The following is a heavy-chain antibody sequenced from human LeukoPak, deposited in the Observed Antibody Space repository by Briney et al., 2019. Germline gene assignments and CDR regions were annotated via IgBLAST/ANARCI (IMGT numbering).Heavy chain of an antibody. CDR3: ARVLHYYDSSGYYRN. CDR2: INHSGST. D-gene: IGHD3-22*01. CDR1: GGSLSGYY. J-gene: IGHJ4*02. Sequence: SETLSLTCAVYGGSLSGYYWSWIRQPPGKGLEWIGEINHSGSTNYNPSLKSRVTISVDTSKNQFSLKLSSVTAADTAVYYCARVLHYYDSSGYYRNWGQGTLVTVSS. V-gene: IGHV4-34*01.